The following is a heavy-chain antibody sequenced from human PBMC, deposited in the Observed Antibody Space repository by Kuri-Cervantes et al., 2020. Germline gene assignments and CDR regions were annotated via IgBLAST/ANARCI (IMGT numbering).Heavy chain of an antibody. V-gene: IGHV4-59*01. CDR3: GGTMVRGVIMADY. J-gene: IGHJ4*02. CDR1: GGSISSYY. D-gene: IGHD3-10*01. CDR2: IYYSGST. Sequence: SETLSLTCTVSGGSISSYYWSWIRQPPGKGLEWIGYIYYSGSTNYNPSLKSRVTISVDTSKNQFSLKLSSVTAADTAVYYCGGTMVRGVIMADYWGQGTLVTVSS.